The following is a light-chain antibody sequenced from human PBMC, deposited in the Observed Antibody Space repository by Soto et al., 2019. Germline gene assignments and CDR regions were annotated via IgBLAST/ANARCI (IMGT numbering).Light chain of an antibody. CDR3: VLLYGGAWV. CDR1: TGAVTSDYY. V-gene: IGLV7-43*01. Sequence: QAVVTQEPSPTVSPGGTVTLTCALTTGAVTSDYYPNWFQRKPGQALRTLIYRTSNKHSWTPARFSGSLLGGKAALTRSGVQPEDEADYYCVLLYGGAWVFGGGTKLTVL. J-gene: IGLJ2*01. CDR2: RTS.